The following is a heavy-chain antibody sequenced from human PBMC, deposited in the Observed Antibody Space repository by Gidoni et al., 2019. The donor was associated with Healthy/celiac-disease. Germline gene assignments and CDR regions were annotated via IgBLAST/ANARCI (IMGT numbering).Heavy chain of an antibody. CDR1: GFTFSSYG. CDR2: ITYDGSNK. V-gene: IGHV3-30*03. CDR3: ALRGSSGSFDY. Sequence: QVQLVEPGGGVVQPGRSLRLSCAAPGFTFSSYGLHWVRQAPGKGLEWVAVITYDGSNKYYADSVKGRFTISRDNSKNTLYLQMDSLRAEDTAVYYCALRGSSGSFDYWGQGTLVTVSS. D-gene: IGHD3-10*01. J-gene: IGHJ4*02.